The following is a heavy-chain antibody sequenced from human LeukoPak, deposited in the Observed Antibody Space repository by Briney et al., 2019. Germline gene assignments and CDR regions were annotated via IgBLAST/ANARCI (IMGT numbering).Heavy chain of an antibody. J-gene: IGHJ1*01. CDR2: MYYGGSA. CDR3: ARSPYCGGDCYGSEYFQH. V-gene: IGHV4-31*03. CDR1: GGSISSGGYY. Sequence: PSETLSLTCTVSGGSISSGGYYWSWIRQHPGKGLEWVGYMYYGGSAYYNPSLKSRVTISVDTSKNQFSLKLSSVTAADTAVYYCARSPYCGGDCYGSEYFQHWGQGTLVTVSS. D-gene: IGHD2-21*02.